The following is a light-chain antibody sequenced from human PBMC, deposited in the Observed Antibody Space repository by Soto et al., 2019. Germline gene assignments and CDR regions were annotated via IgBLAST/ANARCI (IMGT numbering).Light chain of an antibody. J-gene: IGLJ2*01. CDR3: CSYAGTYTEV. CDR1: SSDVGGYNY. V-gene: IGLV2-11*01. Sequence: QYVLTQPRSVFGSPGQSVTISCTGTSSDVGGYNYVSWYQQYAGKTPKLLIYDVSKRPSGVPDRFSGSKSGNTASLSISGLQAEDEADYYCCSYAGTYTEVFGGGTKLTVL. CDR2: DVS.